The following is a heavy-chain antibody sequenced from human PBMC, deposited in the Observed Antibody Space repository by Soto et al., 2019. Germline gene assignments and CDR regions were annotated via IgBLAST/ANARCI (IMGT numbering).Heavy chain of an antibody. J-gene: IGHJ6*02. V-gene: IGHV3-33*01. Sequence: QVQLVESGGGVVQPGRSLRLSCAASGFTFSSYGMHWVRQAPGKGLEWVAVIWYDGSNKYYADSVKGRFTISRDNSKNTLYLQMNSLRAEDTAVYYCARDSATYYDFWSGYHDWPYYYYGMDVWGQGTTVTVSS. CDR3: ARDSATYYDFWSGYHDWPYYYYGMDV. D-gene: IGHD3-3*01. CDR1: GFTFSSYG. CDR2: IWYDGSNK.